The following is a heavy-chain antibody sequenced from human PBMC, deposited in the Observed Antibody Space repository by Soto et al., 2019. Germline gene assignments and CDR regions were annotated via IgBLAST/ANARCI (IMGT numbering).Heavy chain of an antibody. D-gene: IGHD4-17*01. Sequence: SETLSVTCTFSVGSISIGGYYWSWVRQHPGKGLEWIGYIYYTGSMYYNPSLKSRVTISVDTSKNQFSLKLSSVTAADTAVYYCARARDYGDYFDYWGQGTMVTVSS. J-gene: IGHJ4*02. CDR2: IYYTGSM. CDR3: ARARDYGDYFDY. V-gene: IGHV4-31*03. CDR1: VGSISIGGYY.